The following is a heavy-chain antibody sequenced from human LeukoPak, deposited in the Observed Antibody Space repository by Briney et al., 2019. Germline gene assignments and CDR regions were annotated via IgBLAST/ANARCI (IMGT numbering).Heavy chain of an antibody. V-gene: IGHV4-4*02. Sequence: SGTLSLTYGASGGSVINTNWWTWVRQPPGKGLEWIGEVHLDGRTNYNPSLESRLTMSVDVSENQVSLKLTYVTAADTAVYYCAREGGFYRPLDYSGQGTLVTVSS. D-gene: IGHD3-3*01. J-gene: IGHJ4*02. CDR1: GGSVINTNW. CDR2: VHLDGRT. CDR3: AREGGFYRPLDY.